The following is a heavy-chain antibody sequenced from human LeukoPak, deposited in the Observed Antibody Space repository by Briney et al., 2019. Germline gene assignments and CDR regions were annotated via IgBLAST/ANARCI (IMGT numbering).Heavy chain of an antibody. Sequence: GGSLRLSCAASGFPFSSFAMSWVRQAPGKGLEWVSSVNGPGGSTWYADSVKGRFTISRDSSKNTLFLQMNSLRAEDTAVYYCAKDMGPHYDFWSGYLNWGQGTLVTVSS. CDR2: VNGPGGST. J-gene: IGHJ4*02. V-gene: IGHV3-23*01. CDR1: GFPFSSFA. D-gene: IGHD3-3*01. CDR3: AKDMGPHYDFWSGYLN.